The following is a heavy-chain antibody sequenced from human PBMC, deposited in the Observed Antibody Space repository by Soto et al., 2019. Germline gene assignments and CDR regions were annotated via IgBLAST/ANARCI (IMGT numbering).Heavy chain of an antibody. J-gene: IGHJ6*02. D-gene: IGHD1-26*01. Sequence: TLSLTCTVSGVSISGSRYYWGWIRQPPGRGLEWIGNIYYSGSTYYTPALKSRVTLSVDTSKNQFSLNLNSVTAADTAVYYCARGGIPPSGYGIAYAMDVWGQGTTVTVSS. CDR1: GVSISGSRYY. CDR2: IYYSGST. V-gene: IGHV4-39*01. CDR3: ARGGIPPSGYGIAYAMDV.